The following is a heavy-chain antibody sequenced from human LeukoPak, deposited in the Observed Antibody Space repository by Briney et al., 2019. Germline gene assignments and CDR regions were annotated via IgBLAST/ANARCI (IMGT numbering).Heavy chain of an antibody. CDR3: ARDSSYRGAFDI. D-gene: IGHD3-10*01. J-gene: IGHJ3*02. V-gene: IGHV4-59*01. CDR1: GGSISSYY. CDR2: IYYSGST. Sequence: SETLSLTCTVSGGSISSYYWSWIRQPPGKGLEWIGYIYYSGSTNYNPSLKSRVTISVDTSKNQFSLKLSSVTAADTAVYYCARDSSYRGAFDIWGQGTMVTVSS.